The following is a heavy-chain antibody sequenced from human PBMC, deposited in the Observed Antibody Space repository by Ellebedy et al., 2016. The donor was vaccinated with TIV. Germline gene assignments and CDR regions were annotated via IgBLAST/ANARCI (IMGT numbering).Heavy chain of an antibody. CDR2: VNHSGST. D-gene: IGHD2-21*02. CDR1: GGSFSGYY. V-gene: IGHV4-34*01. Sequence: MPSETLSLTCAVYGGSFSGYYWSWIRQPPGKGLEWIGEVNHSGSTNYNPSLKSRVTISVDTSKNQFSLKLSSVTAADTDVYYCARDPYCGGDCSNDAFDIWGQGTMVTVSS. J-gene: IGHJ3*02. CDR3: ARDPYCGGDCSNDAFDI.